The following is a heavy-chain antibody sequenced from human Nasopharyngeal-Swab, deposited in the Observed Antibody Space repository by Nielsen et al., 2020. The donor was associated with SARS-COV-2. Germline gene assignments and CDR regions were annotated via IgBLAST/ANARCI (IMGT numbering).Heavy chain of an antibody. V-gene: IGHV3-74*01. CDR1: GFTFSSYW. D-gene: IGHD1-14*01. CDR3: GRAGSYRIDY. Sequence: GGSLRLSCVASGFTFSSYWMQWVRQPPGKGLDWVARINSDGRTKDHADSLQGRFTIARDNAKNEVYLQLNGLRDEDTAVYYCGRAGSYRIDYWGQGTLVTVSS. J-gene: IGHJ4*02. CDR2: INSDGRTK.